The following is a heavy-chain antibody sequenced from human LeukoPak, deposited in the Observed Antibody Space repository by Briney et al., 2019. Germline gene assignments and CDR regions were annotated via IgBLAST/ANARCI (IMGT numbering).Heavy chain of an antibody. Sequence: ASVMVSCKASGYTFINYDFSWVRQAPGQGLEWMGWISTYNGNTNYAQKLQGRVTMTTDTSTSTAYMELRSLRSDDMAVYYCARHGSFTMVRGRLRYYYMDVWGKGTTVTISS. CDR2: ISTYNGNT. J-gene: IGHJ6*03. CDR3: ARHGSFTMVRGRLRYYYMDV. V-gene: IGHV1-18*03. CDR1: GYTFINYD. D-gene: IGHD3-10*01.